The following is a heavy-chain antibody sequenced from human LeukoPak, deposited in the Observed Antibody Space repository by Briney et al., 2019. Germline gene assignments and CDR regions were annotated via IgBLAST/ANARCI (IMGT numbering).Heavy chain of an antibody. CDR1: GGSISSSSYY. J-gene: IGHJ2*01. D-gene: IGHD6-19*01. V-gene: IGHV4-39*07. CDR3: ARDRIAVASYYWYFDL. CDR2: IYYSGST. Sequence: PSETLSLTCTVSGGSISSSSYYWGWIRQPPGKGLEWIGSIYYSGSTYYNPSLKSRVTISVDTSKNQFSLKLSSVTAADTAVYYCARDRIAVASYYWYFDLWGRGTLVTVSS.